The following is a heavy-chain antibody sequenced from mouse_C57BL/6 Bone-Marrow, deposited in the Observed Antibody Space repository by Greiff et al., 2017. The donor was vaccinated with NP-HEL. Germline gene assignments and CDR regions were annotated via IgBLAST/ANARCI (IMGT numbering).Heavy chain of an antibody. CDR2: ISSGGSYT. J-gene: IGHJ3*01. Sequence: EVQVVESGGDLVKPGGSLKLSCAASGFTFSSYGMSWVRQTPDKRLEWVATISSGGSYTYYPDSVKGRFTISRDNAKNTLYLQMSSLKSEDTAMYYCARHGGYYGSSPWFAYWGQGTLVTVSA. CDR3: ARHGGYYGSSPWFAY. V-gene: IGHV5-6*01. CDR1: GFTFSSYG. D-gene: IGHD1-1*01.